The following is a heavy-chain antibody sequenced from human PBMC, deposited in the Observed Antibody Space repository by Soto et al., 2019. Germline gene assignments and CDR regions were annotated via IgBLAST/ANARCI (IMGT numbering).Heavy chain of an antibody. Sequence: GGSLRLSCAASGFTFSSYAMHWVRQAPGNGLEWVAVIWYDGSNKNYADSVKGRFTISRDNSKNTLYLQMNSLRTEDTAVYYCAKARHGSGTYSYFDYWGQGTLVTVSS. CDR2: IWYDGSNK. CDR1: GFTFSSYA. J-gene: IGHJ4*02. V-gene: IGHV3-30*02. CDR3: AKARHGSGTYSYFDY. D-gene: IGHD3-10*01.